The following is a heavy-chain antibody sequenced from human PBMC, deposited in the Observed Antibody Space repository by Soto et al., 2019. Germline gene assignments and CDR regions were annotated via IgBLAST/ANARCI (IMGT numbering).Heavy chain of an antibody. Sequence: QVQLQQWGAGLLKPSETLSLTCAVYCGSFSSYYWSWIRQPPGKGLEWIGEINHSGSTNYNPSLKSRVTLSVDTSKNQFSLTLSSVTAADTAVYYCARTSRFDCWGQGTLVTVSS. CDR2: INHSGST. CDR1: CGSFSSYY. J-gene: IGHJ4*02. CDR3: ARTSRFDC. V-gene: IGHV4-34*01. D-gene: IGHD6-6*01.